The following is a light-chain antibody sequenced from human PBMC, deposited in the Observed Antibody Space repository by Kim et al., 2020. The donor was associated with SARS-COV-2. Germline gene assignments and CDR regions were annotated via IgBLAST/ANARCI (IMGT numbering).Light chain of an antibody. CDR3: QAWGSSTGV. J-gene: IGLJ1*01. CDR2: EDS. V-gene: IGLV3-1*01. Sequence: SYELTRPPSVSVSPGQTASITCSGDKLGDKYACWSQQKPGQSPVVVIYEDSKRPSGIPERFSGSNSGNTATLTIRGIQAMDEADYYCQAWGSSTGVFGPGTKVTVL. CDR1: KLGDKY.